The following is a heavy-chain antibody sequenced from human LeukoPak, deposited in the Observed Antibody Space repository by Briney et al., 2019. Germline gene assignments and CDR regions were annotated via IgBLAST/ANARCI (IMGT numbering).Heavy chain of an antibody. CDR3: SRESGAFSSFGY. Sequence: SDTLSLTCGVSGGSIRSTNWRGWVRQPPGQGLEWIGEIYLSGVANYNPSLNSRVTMSVDRSKNNLSLTLTAVTAADTAVYYCSRESGAFSSFGYWGKGTLVTVSS. CDR2: IYLSGVA. V-gene: IGHV4-4*02. CDR1: GGSIRSTNW. J-gene: IGHJ4*02. D-gene: IGHD1-26*01.